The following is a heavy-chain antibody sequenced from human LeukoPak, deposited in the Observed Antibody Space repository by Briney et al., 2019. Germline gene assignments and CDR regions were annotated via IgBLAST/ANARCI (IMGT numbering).Heavy chain of an antibody. V-gene: IGHV4-59*08. D-gene: IGHD3-10*01. Sequence: PSETLSLTCTVSGGSISSYYWSWIRQPPGKGLEWIGYIYYSGSTNYNPSLKSRVTISVATSKNQFSLKLSSVTAADTAVYYCASIRFGELLRDIWFDPWGQGTLVTVSS. J-gene: IGHJ5*02. CDR2: IYYSGST. CDR3: ASIRFGELLRDIWFDP. CDR1: GGSISSYY.